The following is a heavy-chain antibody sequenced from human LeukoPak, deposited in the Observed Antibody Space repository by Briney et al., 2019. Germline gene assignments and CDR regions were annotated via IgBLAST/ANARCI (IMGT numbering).Heavy chain of an antibody. V-gene: IGHV4-39*07. D-gene: IGHD1-26*01. CDR2: ISYTGST. CDR3: AADYSGNYHVEFDY. CDR1: GGSISSSIYF. Sequence: PSETLSLTCTVSGGSISSSIYFWGWIRQPPGKGLEWIGSISYTGSTYYNPSLKSRVTISVDTSKNQFSLKLSSVTAADTAVYYCAADYSGNYHVEFDYWGQGTLVTVSS. J-gene: IGHJ4*02.